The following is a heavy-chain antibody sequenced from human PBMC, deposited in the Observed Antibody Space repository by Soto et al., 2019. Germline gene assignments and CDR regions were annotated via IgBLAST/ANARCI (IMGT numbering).Heavy chain of an antibody. V-gene: IGHV3-74*01. CDR1: GFTFSHYW. Sequence: GGSLRLSCATSGFTFSHYWIHWVRQAPGEGLVWVSRINPDATTINYADSVKGRFTVSRDNAKNTLYLQMNSLRAEDTAVYYCATAGSYRFDHWGQGTLVTVSS. CDR3: ATAGSYRFDH. J-gene: IGHJ4*02. CDR2: INPDATTI. D-gene: IGHD3-10*01.